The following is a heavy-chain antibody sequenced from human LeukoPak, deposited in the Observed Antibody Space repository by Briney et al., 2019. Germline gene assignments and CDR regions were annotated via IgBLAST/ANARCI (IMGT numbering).Heavy chain of an antibody. J-gene: IGHJ3*02. CDR2: IRYDGNSK. Sequence: PGGSLRLSCAASGFTFSTYDMHWVRQAPGKGLEWVAFIRYDGNSKYYADSVKGRFTISRDNSKNTLYLQMNSLRAEDTAVYYCAKWSMIIVVNDPGDAFDIWGQGTMVTVSS. D-gene: IGHD3-22*01. CDR3: AKWSMIIVVNDPGDAFDI. CDR1: GFTFSTYD. V-gene: IGHV3-30*02.